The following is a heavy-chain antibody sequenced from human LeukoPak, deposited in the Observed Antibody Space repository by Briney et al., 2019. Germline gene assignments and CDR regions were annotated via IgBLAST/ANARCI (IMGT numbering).Heavy chain of an antibody. D-gene: IGHD2/OR15-2a*01. CDR3: ARHPFSSPFDY. V-gene: IGHV4-59*08. CDR2: IYHTGNS. Sequence: PSETLSLTCTVSSGSVSSDYWSWIRQPPGKGLEWIGYIYHTGNSDYNPSLKSRATIPLDTSKNQFSLKLTSVTAADTAVYFCARHPFSSPFDYWGQGTLVTVSS. CDR1: SGSVSSDY. J-gene: IGHJ4*02.